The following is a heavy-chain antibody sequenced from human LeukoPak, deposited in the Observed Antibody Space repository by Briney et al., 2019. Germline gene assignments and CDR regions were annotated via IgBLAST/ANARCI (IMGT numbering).Heavy chain of an antibody. CDR3: ASFPYYGSGSYW. D-gene: IGHD3-10*01. V-gene: IGHV1-2*06. Sequence: GASVKVSCKASGFTFNGYYVHWVRQAPGQGLEWMGRIHPYSGGSNSAQKFQGRVTMARDMSINTVYMELSRLRSDDTAVYYCASFPYYGSGSYWWGQGTLVTVSS. CDR1: GFTFNGYY. CDR2: IHPYSGGS. J-gene: IGHJ4*02.